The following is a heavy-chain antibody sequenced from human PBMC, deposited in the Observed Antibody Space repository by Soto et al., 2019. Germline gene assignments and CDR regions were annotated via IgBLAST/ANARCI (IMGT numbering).Heavy chain of an antibody. V-gene: IGHV1-3*01. J-gene: IGHJ6*03. Sequence: RASVKVSCKASGYIFTSYAMHRVRQAPGQRLEWMGWINDGNGNTKYSQKFQGRVTITRDTSASTGYMELSSLRSEDTAVYYCARGLHTYYYYYMDVWGKGTTVTVSS. D-gene: IGHD3-16*01. CDR2: INDGNGNT. CDR1: GYIFTSYA. CDR3: ARGLHTYYYYYMDV.